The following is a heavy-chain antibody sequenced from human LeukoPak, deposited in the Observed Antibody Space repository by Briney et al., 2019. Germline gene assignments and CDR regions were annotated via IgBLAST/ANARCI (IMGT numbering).Heavy chain of an antibody. J-gene: IGHJ4*02. D-gene: IGHD2-15*01. CDR3: ARDNGGNPAGLIDY. CDR2: ISSSSSYI. Sequence: GGSLRLSCAASGFTFSSYSMNWVRQAPGKGLEWVSSISSSSSYIYYADSVKGRVTISRDNAKNSLYLQMNSLRAEDTAVYYCARDNGGNPAGLIDYWGQGTLVTVSS. CDR1: GFTFSSYS. V-gene: IGHV3-21*01.